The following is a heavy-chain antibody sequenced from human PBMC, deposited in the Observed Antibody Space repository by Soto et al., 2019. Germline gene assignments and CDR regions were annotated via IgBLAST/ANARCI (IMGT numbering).Heavy chain of an antibody. D-gene: IGHD1-26*01. J-gene: IGHJ4*02. CDR2: IYYSGST. CDR3: AREGVGATTIDY. Sequence: LSLTCTVSGGSVSSGSYYWSWIRQPPGKGLEWIGYIYYSGSTNYNPSLKSRVTISVDTSKNQFSLKLSSVTAADTAVYYCAREGVGATTIDYWGQGTLVTVSS. CDR1: GGSVSSGSYY. V-gene: IGHV4-61*01.